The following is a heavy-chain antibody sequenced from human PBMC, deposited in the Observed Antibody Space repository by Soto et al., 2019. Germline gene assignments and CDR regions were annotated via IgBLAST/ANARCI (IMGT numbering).Heavy chain of an antibody. D-gene: IGHD5-12*01. V-gene: IGHV3-33*01. Sequence: QVHLVESGGGVVQPGRSLRLSCAASGFTFSSYGMHWVRQAPGKGLEWVAVIWYDGSNKYYADSVKGRFTISRDNSKSTLYLQMNSLRAEDTAVYYCARDRSGYNYDFDYWGQGTLVTVSS. CDR3: ARDRSGYNYDFDY. CDR2: IWYDGSNK. J-gene: IGHJ4*02. CDR1: GFTFSSYG.